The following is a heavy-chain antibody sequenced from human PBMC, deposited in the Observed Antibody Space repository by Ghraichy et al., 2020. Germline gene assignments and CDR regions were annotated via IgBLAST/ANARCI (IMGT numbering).Heavy chain of an antibody. CDR1: GFIFGNYA. CDR2: IRITGVIT. D-gene: IGHD3-22*01. J-gene: IGHJ4*02. V-gene: IGHV3-23*01. CDR3: AKGAYYYDSSGYRHFDY. Sequence: GSLRLSCAASGFIFGNYAMSWVRQAPGQGLEWVATIRITGVITYYADSVKGRFTISRDNSKGTLFLQMDSLRAEDTAIYYCAKGAYYYDSSGYRHFDYWGQGTLVTVS.